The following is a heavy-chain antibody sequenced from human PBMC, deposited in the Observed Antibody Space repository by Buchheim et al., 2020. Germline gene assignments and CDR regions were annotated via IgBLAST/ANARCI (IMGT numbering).Heavy chain of an antibody. V-gene: IGHV4-59*08. CDR3: ARHRALGYCSSLNCYSFDP. Sequence: QVQLQESGPGLVKPSETLSLTCTVSGGSMSRYYWSWMRQSPGKGLEWIGYIFYSGSTNYNPALKSRVTISVDMSNNQLSLKLSSVTAADTAVYYCARHRALGYCSSLNCYSFDPWGQGIL. D-gene: IGHD2-2*01. CDR1: GGSMSRYY. J-gene: IGHJ5*01. CDR2: IFYSGST.